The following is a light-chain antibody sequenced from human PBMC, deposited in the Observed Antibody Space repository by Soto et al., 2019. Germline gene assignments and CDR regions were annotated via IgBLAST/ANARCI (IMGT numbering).Light chain of an antibody. V-gene: IGKV1-33*01. CDR1: QDITNY. J-gene: IGKJ2*02. CDR3: QQFDSGPCT. Sequence: IQMTQSPSSLSASVGDRVTITCQASQDITNYLIWYQQKPGQAPKVLIYDASSLGTGVSSRFSGSGYGTHFPLASSSLQPEDIATSYCQQFDSGPCTFGQVTKLEIK. CDR2: DAS.